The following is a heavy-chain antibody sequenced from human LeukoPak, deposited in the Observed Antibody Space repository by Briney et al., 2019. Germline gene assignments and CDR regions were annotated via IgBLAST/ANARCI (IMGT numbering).Heavy chain of an antibody. CDR2: IYHSGST. D-gene: IGHD3-22*01. CDR3: ARDRHYYDSSGYLSYWYFDL. Sequence: PSETLSLTCAVSGGSISSSNWWSWVRQPPGKGLEWIGEIYHSGSTNYNPSLKSRVTISVDKSKNQFSLKLSSVTAADTAVYYCARDRHYYDSSGYLSYWYFDLWGRGTLVTVSS. V-gene: IGHV4-4*02. CDR1: GGSISSSNW. J-gene: IGHJ2*01.